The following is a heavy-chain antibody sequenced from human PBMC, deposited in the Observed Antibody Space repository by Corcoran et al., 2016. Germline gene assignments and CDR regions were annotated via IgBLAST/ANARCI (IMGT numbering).Heavy chain of an antibody. CDR3: ARDEDLSGFLEWPRIYGMDV. CDR1: GGTFSSYA. CDR2: IIPIFGTA. D-gene: IGHD3-3*01. J-gene: IGHJ6*02. Sequence: QVQLVQSGAEVKKPGSSVKVSCKASGGTFSSYAISWVRQAPGQGLEWMGGIIPIFGTANYAQKFQGRVTITADESTSTAYMELSSLRSEDTAVYYCARDEDLSGFLEWPRIYGMDVWGQGTTVTVSS. V-gene: IGHV1-69*01.